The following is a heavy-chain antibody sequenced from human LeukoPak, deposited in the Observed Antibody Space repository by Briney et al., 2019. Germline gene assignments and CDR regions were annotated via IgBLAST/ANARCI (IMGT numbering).Heavy chain of an antibody. CDR1: GFTFSSYA. Sequence: GGSLRLSCAASGFTFSSYAMSWVRQAPGKGLEWVPAISGSGGSTYYADSVKGRFTIPRDNSKNTLYPQMNSLRAEDTAVYYCAKDPAVTTPEYYFDYWGQGTLVTVSS. CDR2: ISGSGGST. V-gene: IGHV3-23*01. J-gene: IGHJ4*02. D-gene: IGHD4-11*01. CDR3: AKDPAVTTPEYYFDY.